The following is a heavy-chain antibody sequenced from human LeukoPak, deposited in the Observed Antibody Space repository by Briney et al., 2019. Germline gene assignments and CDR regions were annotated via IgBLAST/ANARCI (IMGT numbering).Heavy chain of an antibody. V-gene: IGHV3-30*18. CDR3: AKEGLGYFDWLLPDWYFDL. CDR2: ISYDGSNK. CDR1: GFTFSSYG. J-gene: IGHJ2*01. D-gene: IGHD3-9*01. Sequence: GGSLRLSCAASGFTFSSYGMHWVRQAPGKGLEWVAVISYDGSNKYYADSVKGRFTISRDNSKNTLYLQMNSLRAEDTAVYYCAKEGLGYFDWLLPDWYFDLWGRGTLVTVSS.